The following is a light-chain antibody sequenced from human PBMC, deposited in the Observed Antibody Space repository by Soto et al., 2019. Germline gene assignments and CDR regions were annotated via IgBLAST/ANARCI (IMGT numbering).Light chain of an antibody. CDR3: QQTYSIPIT. J-gene: IGKJ5*01. CDR2: GSN. Sequence: DIQMTQSPSSLSASVGDRVTITCRASQTISGSLNWYQQRPGKAPNLLIYGSNSLQSGVPPRFSGSGSGKDFTLTISSLQPEDFATYYCQQTYSIPITFGQGTRLDIK. CDR1: QTISGS. V-gene: IGKV1-39*01.